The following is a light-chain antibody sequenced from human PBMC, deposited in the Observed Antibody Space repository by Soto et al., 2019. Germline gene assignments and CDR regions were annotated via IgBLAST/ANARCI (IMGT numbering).Light chain of an antibody. V-gene: IGKV3-15*01. CDR2: GAS. CDR1: QSVSNF. CDR3: QQYSNWPSLT. J-gene: IGKJ1*01. Sequence: EKVMTQSPATLSMSPGERATLFCRASQSVSNFLAWYQQKPGQAPRLLIYGASTSATGVPARFSGSGSGTEFALTISSLHAKDFAGDYCQQYSNWPSLTFGQGTKVEVK.